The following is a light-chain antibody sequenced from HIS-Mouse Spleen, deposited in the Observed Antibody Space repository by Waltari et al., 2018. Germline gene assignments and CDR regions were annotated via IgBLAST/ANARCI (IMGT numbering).Light chain of an antibody. CDR3: QQDNSYPWT. CDR2: EAS. V-gene: IGKV1-5*03. J-gene: IGKJ1*01. CDR1: QSISSW. Sequence: DIQMTQSPSTLSASVGDRVTITCRASQSISSWLAWYQQKPGKAPKLLIYEASNFESGVPSKFRGSGSWTEFTLTISSLQPYNFATYYCQQDNSYPWTFGQGTKVEIK.